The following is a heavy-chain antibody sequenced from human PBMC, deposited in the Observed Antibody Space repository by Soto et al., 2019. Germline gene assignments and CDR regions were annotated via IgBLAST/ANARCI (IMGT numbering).Heavy chain of an antibody. Sequence: GGSLRLSCSPSAFTFSSYGIHWVRQTPGKGPERVAVISYDGRNKDYGDFVKGRFTISRDNSRNTLYLQMNSLRAEDTAMYYCAKPDYPGMYSFYGMGVWGEGTTVTVSS. CDR2: ISYDGRNK. J-gene: IGHJ6*02. CDR3: AKPDYPGMYSFYGMGV. CDR1: AFTFSSYG. D-gene: IGHD3-10*01. V-gene: IGHV3-30*18.